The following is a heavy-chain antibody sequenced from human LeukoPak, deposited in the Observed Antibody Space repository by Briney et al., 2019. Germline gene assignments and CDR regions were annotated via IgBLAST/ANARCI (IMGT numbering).Heavy chain of an antibody. Sequence: ASVKVSCKASGYTFTSYDINWVRQAPGQGLEWMGWMNPNSGNTGYAQKFQGRVTMTRNTSISTAYMELSSLRSEDTAVYYCARSLRPTAMGTWGFDPWGQGTLVTVSS. CDR3: ARSLRPTAMGTWGFDP. V-gene: IGHV1-8*01. CDR1: GYTFTSYD. J-gene: IGHJ5*02. CDR2: MNPNSGNT. D-gene: IGHD5-18*01.